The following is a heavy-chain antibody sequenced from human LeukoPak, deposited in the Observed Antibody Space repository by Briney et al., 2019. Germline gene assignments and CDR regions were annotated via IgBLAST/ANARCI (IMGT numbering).Heavy chain of an antibody. CDR3: ARDSTDEYYYDSSGYCGY. Sequence: PGGSLRLSCAASGFTFSSYAMHWVRQAPGKGLEWVAVISYDGSNKYYADSVKGRFTISRDNSKNTLYLQMNSLRAEDTAVYYCARDSTDEYYYDSSGYCGYWGQGTLVTDSS. CDR2: ISYDGSNK. CDR1: GFTFSSYA. D-gene: IGHD3-22*01. J-gene: IGHJ4*02. V-gene: IGHV3-30*04.